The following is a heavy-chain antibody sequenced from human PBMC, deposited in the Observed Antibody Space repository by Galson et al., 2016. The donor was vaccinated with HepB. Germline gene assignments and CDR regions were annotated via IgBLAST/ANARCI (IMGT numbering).Heavy chain of an antibody. CDR1: GFTFENYA. CDR2: ITWNSGSK. Sequence: SLRLSCAASGFTFENYAMHWVRQVPGKGLEWVSSITWNSGSKGYADSVKGRLTISRDNAKNSLYLQMNSLRPEDTALYYCAKGFYGDFPSWSDPWGQGTLVTVSS. D-gene: IGHD4-17*01. CDR3: AKGFYGDFPSWSDP. V-gene: IGHV3-9*01. J-gene: IGHJ5*02.